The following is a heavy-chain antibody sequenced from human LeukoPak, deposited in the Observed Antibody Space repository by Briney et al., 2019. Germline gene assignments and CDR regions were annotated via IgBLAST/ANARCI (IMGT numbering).Heavy chain of an antibody. V-gene: IGHV3-11*04. CDR2: ISGSGSST. CDR3: ARDGGRRATSKVVFGN. J-gene: IGHJ4*02. CDR1: GLIFSDYY. D-gene: IGHD2-2*01. Sequence: GGSLRLSCAVSGLIFSDYYMSWIRQAPGEGLEWISYISGSGSSTNYADSVKGRFTISRDNAKNSLYLQMNSLRAEDTAMYYCARDGGRRATSKVVFGNWGQGTLVTVSS.